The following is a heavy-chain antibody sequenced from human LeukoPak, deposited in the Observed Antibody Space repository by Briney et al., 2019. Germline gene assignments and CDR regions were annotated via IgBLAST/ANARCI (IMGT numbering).Heavy chain of an antibody. V-gene: IGHV3-23*01. J-gene: IGHJ4*02. CDR3: AKDQRGATYYYDSSGYYFDY. Sequence: PGGSLRLSCAASGFTFSSYSMSWIRQAPGKGLEWVSDISGSGGSTYYADSVKGRFTISRDNAKNTLYLQMNSLRAEDTAVYYCAKDQRGATYYYDSSGYYFDYWGQGTLVTVSS. D-gene: IGHD3-22*01. CDR2: ISGSGGST. CDR1: GFTFSSYS.